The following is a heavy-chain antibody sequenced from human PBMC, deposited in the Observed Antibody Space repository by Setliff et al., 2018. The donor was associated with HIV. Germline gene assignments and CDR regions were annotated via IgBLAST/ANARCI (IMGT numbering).Heavy chain of an antibody. Sequence: PSETLSLTCTVPGGSINRSNYYWSWIRQPPGKGLEWIGEINHSGSTNYNPSLKSRVTTSVDTPKNQFSLKLNSVTAADTAVYYCAKTIGRYFDIFDNWGQGTLVTVSS. CDR3: AKTIGRYFDIFDN. CDR2: INHSGST. J-gene: IGHJ4*02. D-gene: IGHD3-9*01. CDR1: GGSINRSNYY. V-gene: IGHV4-39*01.